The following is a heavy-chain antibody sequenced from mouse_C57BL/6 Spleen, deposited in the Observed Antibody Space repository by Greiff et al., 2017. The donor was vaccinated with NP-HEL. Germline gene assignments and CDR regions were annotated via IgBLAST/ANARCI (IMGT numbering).Heavy chain of an antibody. Sequence: EVQLQQSGPVLVKPGASVKMSCKASGYTFTDYYMNWVKQSHGKSLEWIGVINPYNGGTSYNQKFKGKATLTADTSSSTAYMQLSSLTSEDSAVYFCARSIYYDLDYWGNAATLTV. CDR3: ARSIYYDLDY. J-gene: IGHJ2*01. CDR1: GYTFTDYY. D-gene: IGHD1-1*01. CDR2: INPYNGGT. V-gene: IGHV1-19*01.